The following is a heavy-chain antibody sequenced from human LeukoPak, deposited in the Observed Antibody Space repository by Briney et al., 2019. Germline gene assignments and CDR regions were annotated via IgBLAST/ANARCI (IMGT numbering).Heavy chain of an antibody. V-gene: IGHV3-30*04. D-gene: IGHD1-14*01. CDR1: GFTFSSYA. CDR3: AREKAGYYYYGMDV. CDR2: ISYDGSNK. Sequence: GGSLRLSCAASGFTFSSYAMHWVRQAPGKGLEWVAVISYDGSNKYYADSVKGRFTISRDNSKNTLYLQMNSLRAEDTAVYYCAREKAGYYYYGMDVWGQGTMVTVSS. J-gene: IGHJ6*02.